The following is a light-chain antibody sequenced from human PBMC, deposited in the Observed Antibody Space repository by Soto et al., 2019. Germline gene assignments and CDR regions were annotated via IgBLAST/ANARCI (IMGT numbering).Light chain of an antibody. CDR1: SSDVGGYNY. CDR2: DVS. J-gene: IGLJ1*01. V-gene: IGLV2-11*01. CDR3: CSYAGSYKYV. Sequence: QSALTQPRSVSGSPGQSVTISCTGTSSDVGGYNYVSWYQQHPGKAPKLMIYDVSKRPSGVPDRFSGSKSVNTASLTISGLQAEDEADYYCCSYAGSYKYVFGTGTKLTV.